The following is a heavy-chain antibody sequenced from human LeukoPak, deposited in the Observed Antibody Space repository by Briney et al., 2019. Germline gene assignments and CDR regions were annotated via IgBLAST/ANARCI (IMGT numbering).Heavy chain of an antibody. D-gene: IGHD6-19*01. CDR3: ARERSWQWLVRGWFDP. Sequence: ASVKVSCKASGYTFTSYDINWVRQATGQGLEWMGWMNPNSGNTGYAQKFQGRVTMTRNTSISTAYMELSSLRSEDTAVYYCARERSWQWLVRGWFDPWGQGTLVTVSS. CDR2: MNPNSGNT. V-gene: IGHV1-8*01. CDR1: GYTFTSYD. J-gene: IGHJ5*02.